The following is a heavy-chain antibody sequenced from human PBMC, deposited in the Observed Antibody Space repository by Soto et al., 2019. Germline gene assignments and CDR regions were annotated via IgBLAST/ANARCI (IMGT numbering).Heavy chain of an antibody. J-gene: IGHJ4*02. D-gene: IGHD1-26*01. Sequence: KPSETLSLTCTISGGSISVYYWSWIRQPPGQALEWIGYIYDSGSPHYNPSLRSRVIISADTSKNQISLKLTSATAADTAVYYCARGVGSSPPRYWGRGTLVTVSS. V-gene: IGHV4-59*01. CDR3: ARGVGSSPPRY. CDR1: GGSISVYY. CDR2: IYDSGSP.